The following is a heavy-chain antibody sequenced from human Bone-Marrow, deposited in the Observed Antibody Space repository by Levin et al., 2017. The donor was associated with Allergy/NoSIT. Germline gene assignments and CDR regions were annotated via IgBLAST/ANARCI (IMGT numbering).Heavy chain of an antibody. J-gene: IGHJ4*02. CDR1: GFTFSSYG. Sequence: GGSLRLSCAASGFTFSSYGMHWVRQAPGKGLEWVAVISYDGSNKYYADSVKGRFTISRDNSKNTLYLQMNSLRAEDTAVYYCAKDLLGGDAAISSGGVDEAFDYWGQGTLVTVSS. CDR2: ISYDGSNK. D-gene: IGHD2-15*01. CDR3: AKDLLGGDAAISSGGVDEAFDY. V-gene: IGHV3-30*18.